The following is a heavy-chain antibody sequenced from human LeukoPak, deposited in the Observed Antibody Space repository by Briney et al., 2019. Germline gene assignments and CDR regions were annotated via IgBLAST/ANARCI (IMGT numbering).Heavy chain of an antibody. CDR1: GFTFSNDG. CDR2: ISPSGDIT. D-gene: IGHD5-12*01. CDR3: ARDSGWLRFHY. V-gene: IGHV3-23*01. Sequence: GGTLRLSCAGYGFTFSNDGMNWVRQAAGKGLEWVSGISPSGDITYYVDSVKGQFTISRDNSKNTFYLQMNSLRAEDTAVYYCARDSGWLRFHYWGQGTLVTVSS. J-gene: IGHJ4*02.